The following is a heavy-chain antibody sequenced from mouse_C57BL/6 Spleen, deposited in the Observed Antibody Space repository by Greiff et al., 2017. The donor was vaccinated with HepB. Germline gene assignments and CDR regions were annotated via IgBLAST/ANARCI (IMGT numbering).Heavy chain of an antibody. CDR3: ARDYGSSWDYAMDY. V-gene: IGHV5-12*01. Sequence: EVHLVESGGGLVQPGGSLKLSCAASGFTFSDYYMYWVRQTPEKRLEWVAYISNGGGSTYYPDTVKGRFTISRDNAKNTLYLQMSRLKSEDTAMYYCARDYGSSWDYAMDYWGQGTSVTVSS. D-gene: IGHD1-1*01. CDR1: GFTFSDYY. J-gene: IGHJ4*01. CDR2: ISNGGGST.